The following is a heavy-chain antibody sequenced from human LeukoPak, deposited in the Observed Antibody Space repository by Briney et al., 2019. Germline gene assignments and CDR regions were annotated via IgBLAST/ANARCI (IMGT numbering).Heavy chain of an antibody. D-gene: IGHD3-10*01. J-gene: IGHJ5*02. Sequence: GASVKVSRKASGGTFSSYAISWVRQAPGQGLEWMGGIIPIFGTANYAQKFQGRVTITTDESTSTAYMELSSLRSEDTAVYYCARDERFGELSGWFDPWGQGTLVTVSS. CDR3: ARDERFGELSGWFDP. CDR2: IIPIFGTA. CDR1: GGTFSSYA. V-gene: IGHV1-69*05.